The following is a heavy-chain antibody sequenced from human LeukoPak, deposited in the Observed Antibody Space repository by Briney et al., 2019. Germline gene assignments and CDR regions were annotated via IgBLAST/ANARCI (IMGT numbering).Heavy chain of an antibody. Sequence: ASGKVSCKASGYTFTGYYMHWVRQAPGQGLEWIGWINPNSGGTNYAQKFQGRVTMTRDTSISTAYMELSRLRSDDTAVYYCASTHDSSGYYFAIGYWGQGTLVTVSS. CDR3: ASTHDSSGYYFAIGY. D-gene: IGHD3-22*01. CDR2: INPNSGGT. CDR1: GYTFTGYY. V-gene: IGHV1-2*02. J-gene: IGHJ4*02.